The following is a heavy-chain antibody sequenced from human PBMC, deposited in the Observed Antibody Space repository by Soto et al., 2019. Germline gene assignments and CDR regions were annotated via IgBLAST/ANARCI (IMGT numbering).Heavy chain of an antibody. CDR1: GGSISSGGYS. J-gene: IGHJ6*02. V-gene: IGHV4-30-2*01. CDR3: AREVILTGYYRERIYGMDV. CDR2: IYHSGST. D-gene: IGHD3-9*01. Sequence: QLQLQESGSGLVKPSQTLSLTCAVSGGSISSGGYSWSWIRQPPGKGLEWIGYIYHSGSTYYNPSLKGRVTISVDRSKNQFSLKLSSVTAADTAVYYCAREVILTGYYRERIYGMDVWGQGTTVTVSS.